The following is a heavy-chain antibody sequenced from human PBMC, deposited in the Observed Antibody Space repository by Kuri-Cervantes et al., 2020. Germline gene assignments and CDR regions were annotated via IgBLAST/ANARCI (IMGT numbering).Heavy chain of an antibody. Sequence: SVKVSCKASGYTFTYRYLHWVRQAPGQALEWMGWITPFNGNTNYAQKFQDRVTITRDRSMSTAYMELSSLRSEDTAVYYCARHLAVPGAFDIWGQGTMVTVSS. J-gene: IGHJ3*02. CDR1: GYTFTYRY. V-gene: IGHV1-45*02. CDR3: ARHLAVPGAFDI. D-gene: IGHD4-17*01. CDR2: ITPFNGNT.